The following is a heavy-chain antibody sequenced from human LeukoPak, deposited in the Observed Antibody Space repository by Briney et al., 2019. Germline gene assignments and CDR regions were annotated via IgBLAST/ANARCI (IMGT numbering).Heavy chain of an antibody. CDR2: INHSGST. D-gene: IGHD3-10*01. V-gene: IGHV4-34*01. J-gene: IGHJ6*03. Sequence: PSETLSLTCAVYGGSFSGYYWSWIRQPPGKGLEWIGEINHSGSTNYNPSLKSRVTISVDTSKNQFSLKLSSVTAADTAVYYCARGRVTMVRGAIRGFYYMDVWGKGTTVTVSS. CDR3: ARGRVTMVRGAIRGFYYMDV. CDR1: GGSFSGYY.